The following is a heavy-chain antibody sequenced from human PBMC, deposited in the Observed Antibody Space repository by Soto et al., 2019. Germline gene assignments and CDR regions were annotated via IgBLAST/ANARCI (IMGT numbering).Heavy chain of an antibody. J-gene: IGHJ6*02. CDR2: IYYSGST. Sequence: SETLSLTCTVSGGSISSYYWSWIRQPPGKGLEWIGYIYYSGSTNYNPSLKSRVTISVDTSKNQFSLKLSSVTAADTAVYYCARAPHYDFGSGYYYYGMDVWGQGTTVTVSS. CDR3: ARAPHYDFGSGYYYYGMDV. V-gene: IGHV4-59*01. D-gene: IGHD3-3*01. CDR1: GGSISSYY.